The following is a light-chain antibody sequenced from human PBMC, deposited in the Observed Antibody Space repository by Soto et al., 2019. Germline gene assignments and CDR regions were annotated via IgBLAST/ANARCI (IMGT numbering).Light chain of an antibody. CDR1: SSDVGGYNY. CDR2: DVS. J-gene: IGLJ1*01. Sequence: QSALTQPASMSGSPGQSITISCTGTSSDVGGYNYVAWYQQHPGKAPKLMIFDVSNRPSGVSDRFSGSKSGNTASLTISGLQVEDEADYYCSSYTSSSTYVFGTGTKVTVL. V-gene: IGLV2-14*01. CDR3: SSYTSSSTYV.